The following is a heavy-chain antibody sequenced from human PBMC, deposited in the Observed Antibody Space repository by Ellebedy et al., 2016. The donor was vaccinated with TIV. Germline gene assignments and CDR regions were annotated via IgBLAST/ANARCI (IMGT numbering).Heavy chain of an antibody. CDR1: GFNFSNHG. CDR2: IWSDGDNK. CDR3: ARMLYSSGLGFFDY. D-gene: IGHD6-19*01. V-gene: IGHV3-33*01. J-gene: IGHJ4*02. Sequence: GGSLRLSXAASGFNFSNHGMHWVRQTPGKGLEWVAVIWSDGDNKYYADSLQGRFTISRDNSKNTLYLQMNTLRVDDTAVYYCARMLYSSGLGFFDYWGQGTLVTVSS.